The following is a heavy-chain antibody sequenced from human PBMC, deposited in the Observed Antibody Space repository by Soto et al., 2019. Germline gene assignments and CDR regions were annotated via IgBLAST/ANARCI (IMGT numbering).Heavy chain of an antibody. CDR2: IYYSGST. D-gene: IGHD3-10*01. Sequence: QVQLQESGPGLVKPSQTLSLTCTVSGGSISSGSYYWSWLRQLPGKGLEWIGYIYYSGSTYYNPSLKSRVTTSVDTSNKPFALKLNSVTAADTAVYYCATRTYYYSGSGTLGGRDVWCQGTTCTVSS. V-gene: IGHV4-31*03. CDR3: ATRTYYYSGSGTLGGRDV. CDR1: GGSISSGSYY. J-gene: IGHJ6*02.